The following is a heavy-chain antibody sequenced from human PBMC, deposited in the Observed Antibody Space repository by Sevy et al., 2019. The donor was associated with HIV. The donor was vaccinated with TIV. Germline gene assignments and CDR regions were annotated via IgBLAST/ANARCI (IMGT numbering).Heavy chain of an antibody. D-gene: IGHD3-10*01. V-gene: IGHV4-31*03. CDR2: IYYSGST. CDR1: GGSISSSGYY. CDR3: ARDSGGVALHDY. J-gene: IGHJ4*02. Sequence: SETLSLTCTVSGGSISSSGYYWSWIHQHPGKGLEWIGYIYYSGSTYYNPSLKSRLTILVDTSKNQFSLKLRSVTAADTAVYYCARDSGGVALHDYWGQGTLVTVSS.